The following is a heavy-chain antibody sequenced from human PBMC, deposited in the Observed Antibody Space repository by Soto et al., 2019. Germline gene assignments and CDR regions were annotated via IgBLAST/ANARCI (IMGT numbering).Heavy chain of an antibody. CDR2: ISSSSSTI. V-gene: IGHV3-48*01. Sequence: GGSLRLSCAASGFTFSSYSMNWVRQAPGKGLEWVSYISSSSSTIYYADSVKGRFTISRDNAKNSLYLQMNSLRAEDTAVYYCARDGIFGVVPYYYYMDVWGKGTTVTVSS. D-gene: IGHD3-3*02. CDR1: GFTFSSYS. CDR3: ARDGIFGVVPYYYYMDV. J-gene: IGHJ6*03.